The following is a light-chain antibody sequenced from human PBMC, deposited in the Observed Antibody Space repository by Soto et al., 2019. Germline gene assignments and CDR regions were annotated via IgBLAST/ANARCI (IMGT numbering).Light chain of an antibody. CDR2: AAS. J-gene: IGKJ4*01. CDR1: QSVRTN. V-gene: IGKV3-15*01. Sequence: EVVVTQSPATLSASLGDRATLSCRASQSVRTNLAWYQQKPGQAPRLLIYAASTRATGIPARFSGSGSGTEFTLTITSLQSEDFAVYYCQQYNNWPPLTFGGGTKVEIK. CDR3: QQYNNWPPLT.